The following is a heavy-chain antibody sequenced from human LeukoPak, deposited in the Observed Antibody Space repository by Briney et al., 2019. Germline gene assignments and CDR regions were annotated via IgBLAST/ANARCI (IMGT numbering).Heavy chain of an antibody. V-gene: IGHV1-24*01. Sequence: ASVKVSCKVSGDTLTELSMHWVRQAPGKGLEWMGGFDPKEGERVYAQNFQGRFTMTEDTSSGTAYMELNSLRSEDTAVYYCARRSGFGEDLPHDAFDIWGQGTMVTVSS. J-gene: IGHJ3*02. D-gene: IGHD3-10*01. CDR3: ARRSGFGEDLPHDAFDI. CDR1: GDTLTELS. CDR2: FDPKEGER.